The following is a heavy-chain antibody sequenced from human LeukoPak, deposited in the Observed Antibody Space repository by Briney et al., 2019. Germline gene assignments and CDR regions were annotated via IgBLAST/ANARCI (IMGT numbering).Heavy chain of an antibody. V-gene: IGHV1-24*01. Sequence: ASVKVSCKVSGYTLTELSMHWVRQAPGKGLEWMGGFDPEDGETIYAQKFQGRVTMPEDTSTDTAYMELSSLRSEDTAVYYCATAPYCSGGSCYYFDYWGQGTLVTVSS. CDR1: GYTLTELS. CDR2: FDPEDGET. D-gene: IGHD2-15*01. J-gene: IGHJ4*02. CDR3: ATAPYCSGGSCYYFDY.